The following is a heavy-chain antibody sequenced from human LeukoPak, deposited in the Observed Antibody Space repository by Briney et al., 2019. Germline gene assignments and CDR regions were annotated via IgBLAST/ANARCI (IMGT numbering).Heavy chain of an antibody. J-gene: IGHJ5*02. CDR1: GYTFTSYY. CDR2: INPNSGGT. CDR3: ARDNSVGDNAWWFDP. D-gene: IGHD1-26*01. V-gene: IGHV1-2*02. Sequence: ASVKVSCKASGYTFTSYYMHWVRQAPGQGLEWMGWINPNSGGTNYAQRFQGRVTMTRDMSTSTDYMELSSLRSEDTAVYYCARDNSVGDNAWWFDPWGQGTLVIVSS.